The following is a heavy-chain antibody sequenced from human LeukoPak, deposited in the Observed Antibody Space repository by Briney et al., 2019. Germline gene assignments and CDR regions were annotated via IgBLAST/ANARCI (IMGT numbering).Heavy chain of an antibody. D-gene: IGHD4-17*01. CDR2: ISGDGGTT. J-gene: IGHJ4*02. V-gene: IGHV3-74*01. CDR3: ASCQGHGDSFDY. Sequence: GGSLRLSCAASGFTFSSDWMHWVRQAPGKGLVWVSRISGDGGTTSYADSMKGRFTISRDNAKNSLYLQMNSLRAEDTAVYYCASCQGHGDSFDYWGQGTLVSVSS. CDR1: GFTFSSDW.